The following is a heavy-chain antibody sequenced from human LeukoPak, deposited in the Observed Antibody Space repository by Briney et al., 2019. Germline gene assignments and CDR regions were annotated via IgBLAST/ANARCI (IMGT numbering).Heavy chain of an antibody. CDR2: IIPIFGTA. Sequence: SVKVSCKASGGTFSSYAISWVRQAPGQGLEWMGGIIPIFGTANYAQKFQGRVTITADEPTSTAYMELSSLRSEDTAVYYCAREPATIFGVVDLKYFVYWGQGTLVTVSS. V-gene: IGHV1-69*01. CDR1: GGTFSSYA. D-gene: IGHD3-3*01. CDR3: AREPATIFGVVDLKYFVY. J-gene: IGHJ4*02.